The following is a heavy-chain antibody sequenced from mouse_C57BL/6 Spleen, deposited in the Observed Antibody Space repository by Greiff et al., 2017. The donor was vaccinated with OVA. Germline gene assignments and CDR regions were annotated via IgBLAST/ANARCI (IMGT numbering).Heavy chain of an antibody. J-gene: IGHJ1*03. CDR3: ARYDYDPYWYFDV. CDR1: GYTFTDYY. V-gene: IGHV1-19*01. Sequence: VQLKQSGPVLVKPGASVKMSCKASGYTFTDYYMNWVKQSHGKSLEWIGVINPYNGGTSYNQKFKGKATLTVDKSSSTAYMELNSLTSEDSAVYYCARYDYDPYWYFDVWGTGTTVTVSS. CDR2: INPYNGGT. D-gene: IGHD2-4*01.